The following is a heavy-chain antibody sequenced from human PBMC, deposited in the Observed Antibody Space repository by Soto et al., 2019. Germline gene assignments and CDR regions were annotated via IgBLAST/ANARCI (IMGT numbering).Heavy chain of an antibody. CDR1: GFNFITFS. V-gene: IGHV3-21*01. CDR3: VRDAYNRDAFEI. D-gene: IGHD1-20*01. J-gene: IGHJ3*02. CDR2: ISASSSSI. Sequence: DVQLVESGGGLVKPGGSLRLSCAASGFNFITFSMNWVRQAPGKGLEWVSSISASSSSIYYAESVKGRFTVSRDNANNSLYLQMNSLTAEDTALYYCVRDAYNRDAFEIWGQGTTVTVSS.